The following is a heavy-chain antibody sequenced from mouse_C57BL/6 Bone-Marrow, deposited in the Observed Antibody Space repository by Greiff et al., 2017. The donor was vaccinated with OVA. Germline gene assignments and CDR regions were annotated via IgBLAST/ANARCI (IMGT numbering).Heavy chain of an antibody. J-gene: IGHJ1*03. CDR3: AITPFYYGSRYFDV. CDR2: ISSGGSYT. CDR1: GFTFSSYG. Sequence: EVQGVESGGDLVKPGGSLKLSCAASGFTFSSYGMSWVRQTPDKRLEWVATISSGGSYTYYPDSVKGRFTISRDNAKNTLYLQMSSLKSEDTAMYYCAITPFYYGSRYFDVWGTGTTVTVSS. V-gene: IGHV5-6*01. D-gene: IGHD1-1*01.